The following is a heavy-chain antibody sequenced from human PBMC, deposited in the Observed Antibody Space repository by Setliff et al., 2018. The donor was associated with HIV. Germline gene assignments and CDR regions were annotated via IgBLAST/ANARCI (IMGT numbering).Heavy chain of an antibody. D-gene: IGHD6-6*01. CDR1: GYTFTSYY. CDR2: INPSGGST. J-gene: IGHJ4*02. CDR3: AIAYSSSLVRGDY. Sequence: ASVKVSCKAAGYTFTSYYMHWVRQAPGQGLEWMGIINPSGGSTSYAQKFQGRVTMTRGTSTSTVYMELSSLRSEDTAVYYCAIAYSSSLVRGDYWGQGTLVTVSS. V-gene: IGHV1-46*03.